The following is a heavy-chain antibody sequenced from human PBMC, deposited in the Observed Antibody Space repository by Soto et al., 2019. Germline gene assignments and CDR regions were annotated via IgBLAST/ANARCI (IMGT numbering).Heavy chain of an antibody. CDR2: ISYDGSNK. CDR1: GFTFSSYG. CDR3: AMGMEDSSSLS. D-gene: IGHD6-6*01. J-gene: IGHJ4*02. Sequence: GGSLRLSCAASGFTFSSYGMHWVRQAPGKGLEWVAVISYDGSNKYYADSVKGRFTISRDNSKNTLYLQMNSLRAEDTAVYYCAMGMEDSSSLSWGQGTLVTVSS. V-gene: IGHV3-30*03.